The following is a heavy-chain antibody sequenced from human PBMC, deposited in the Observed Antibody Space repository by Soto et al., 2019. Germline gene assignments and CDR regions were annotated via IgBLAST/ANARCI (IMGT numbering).Heavy chain of an antibody. CDR1: GFTFSSYG. V-gene: IGHV3-30*18. CDR3: AKSDHY. CDR2: ISYDGSNK. J-gene: IGHJ4*02. Sequence: GGSLRLSCAASGFTFSSYGMHWVRQAPGKGLEWVAVISYDGSNKYYADSVKGRFTISRDNSKNTLYLQMNSLRAEDTAVYYCAKSDHYWGQGTLVTVSS.